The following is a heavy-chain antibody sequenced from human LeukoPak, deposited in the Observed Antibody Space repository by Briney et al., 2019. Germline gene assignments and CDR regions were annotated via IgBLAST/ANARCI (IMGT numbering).Heavy chain of an antibody. CDR1: GFTFSSYA. J-gene: IGHJ4*02. CDR3: AKEINYYDSSGSFDY. CDR2: ISGSGGST. Sequence: GGSLRLSCAASGFTFSSYAMSWVRQVPGKGLEWVSAISGSGGSTYYADSVKGRFTISRDNSKNTLYLQMNSLRAEDTAVYYCAKEINYYDSSGSFDYWGQGTLVTVSS. D-gene: IGHD3-22*01. V-gene: IGHV3-23*01.